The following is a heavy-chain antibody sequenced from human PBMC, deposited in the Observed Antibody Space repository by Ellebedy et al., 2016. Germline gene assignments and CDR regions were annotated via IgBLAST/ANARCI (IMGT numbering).Heavy chain of an antibody. CDR1: GFTFSSYW. Sequence: GESLKISCAASGFTFSSYWMHWVRQAPGKGLVWVSRINSDGSSTTYADSVKGRFTLSRDNAKNTLYLQMNSLRDEDTAVYYCTRVGLSSGNYYNVVIDPWGQGTLVTVSS. CDR3: TRVGLSSGNYYNVVIDP. CDR2: INSDGSST. J-gene: IGHJ5*02. V-gene: IGHV3-74*03. D-gene: IGHD3-10*01.